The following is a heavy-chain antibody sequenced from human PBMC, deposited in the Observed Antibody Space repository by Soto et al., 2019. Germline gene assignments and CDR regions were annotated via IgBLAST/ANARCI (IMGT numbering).Heavy chain of an antibody. D-gene: IGHD6-6*01. V-gene: IGHV1-69*01. Sequence: QVQLVQSGAEVKKPGSSVKVSCKVSGGTFTSYAIGWVRQAPGQGLEWMGGIIPITGTVNYAQKFQGRVTITADESTTTGYMELGRLRSEDTALYYGAREYSSSSQYLYVDVWGRGTLVTVSS. CDR3: AREYSSSSQYLYVDV. J-gene: IGHJ2*01. CDR1: GGTFTSYA. CDR2: IIPITGTV.